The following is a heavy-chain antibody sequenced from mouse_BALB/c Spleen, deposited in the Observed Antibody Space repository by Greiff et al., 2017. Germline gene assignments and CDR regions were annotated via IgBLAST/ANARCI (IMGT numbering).Heavy chain of an antibody. J-gene: IGHJ3*01. CDR2: INPSNGGT. CDR1: GYTFTSYY. V-gene: IGHV1S81*02. Sequence: QVQLQQPGAELVKPGASVKLSCKASGYTFTSYYMYWVKQRPGQGLEWIGGINPSNGGTNFNEKFKSKATLTVDKSSSTAYMQLSSLTSEDSAVYYCTRRDWDWFAYWGQGTLVTVSA. CDR3: TRRDWDWFAY. D-gene: IGHD4-1*01.